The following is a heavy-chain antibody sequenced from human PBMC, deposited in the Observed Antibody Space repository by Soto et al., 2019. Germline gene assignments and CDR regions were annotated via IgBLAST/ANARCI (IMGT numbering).Heavy chain of an antibody. CDR1: GFSLSTSGVG. V-gene: IGHV2-5*02. Sequence: QITLKESGPTLVKPTQTLTLTCTFSGFSLSTSGVGVGWIRQPPGKALEWLGLIYWDDDRRYSPSLKSRLTITKDSSKEQVVLTMTNMDPVDTVTYYCGHRDDVWGSYRYAGSFDYWGQGTLVTVSS. CDR2: IYWDDDR. CDR3: GHRDDVWGSYRYAGSFDY. J-gene: IGHJ4*02. D-gene: IGHD3-16*02.